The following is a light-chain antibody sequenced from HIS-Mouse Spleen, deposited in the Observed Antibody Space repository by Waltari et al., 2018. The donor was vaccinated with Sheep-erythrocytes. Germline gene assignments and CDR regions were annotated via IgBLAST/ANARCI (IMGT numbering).Light chain of an antibody. V-gene: IGLV2-11*01. CDR3: CSYAGSYNHV. J-gene: IGLJ1*01. Sequence: QSALTQPRSVSGSPGQSVTISCTGTSSDVGGYNYVSWYQQHPGKAPKLMIYDVSKRPSGFPYRLSGSKSGHTASLTISGLQAEDEADYYCCSYAGSYNHVFATGTKVTVL. CDR2: DVS. CDR1: SSDVGGYNY.